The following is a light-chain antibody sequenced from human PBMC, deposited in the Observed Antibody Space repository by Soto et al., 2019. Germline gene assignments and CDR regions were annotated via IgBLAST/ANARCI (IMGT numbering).Light chain of an antibody. Sequence: DIQMTQSPSSLSASVGDRVTITCRASQSISSYLNWYQQKPGKAPKLLIFDASTLESGVPSKFSGSGSDTEFTFTISSLQPDDSATYYCQQYNTYGLTFGGGTKVDIK. V-gene: IGKV1-5*01. CDR2: DAS. J-gene: IGKJ4*02. CDR3: QQYNTYGLT. CDR1: QSISSY.